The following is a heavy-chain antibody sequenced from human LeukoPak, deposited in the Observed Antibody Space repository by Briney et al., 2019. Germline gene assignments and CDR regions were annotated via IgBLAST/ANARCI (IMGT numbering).Heavy chain of an antibody. CDR3: ARDRLPYYYGSGNINWFDP. J-gene: IGHJ5*02. D-gene: IGHD3-10*01. Sequence: ASVKVSCKASGYTFTGYYMHWVRQAPGQGLERMGWINPNSVGTNYAQKFQGRVTMTRDTSISTVYVEVNRLISDDTAVYYCARDRLPYYYGSGNINWFDPWGQGTLVTVSS. V-gene: IGHV1-2*02. CDR1: GYTFTGYY. CDR2: INPNSVGT.